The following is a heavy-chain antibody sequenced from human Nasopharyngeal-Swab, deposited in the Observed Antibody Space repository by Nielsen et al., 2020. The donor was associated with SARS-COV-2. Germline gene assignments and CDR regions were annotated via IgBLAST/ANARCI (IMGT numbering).Heavy chain of an antibody. J-gene: IGHJ6*02. CDR2: INHRGST. CDR3: ARVGLGGSYYDYYYYGMDV. D-gene: IGHD1-26*01. Sequence: SETLSLTCAVYGGSFSGYYWSWIRQPPGKGLEWIGEINHRGSTNYNPSLKSRVTISVDTSKNQFSLKLSSVTAADTAVYYCARVGLGGSYYDYYYYGMDVWGQGTTVTVSS. V-gene: IGHV4-34*01. CDR1: GGSFSGYY.